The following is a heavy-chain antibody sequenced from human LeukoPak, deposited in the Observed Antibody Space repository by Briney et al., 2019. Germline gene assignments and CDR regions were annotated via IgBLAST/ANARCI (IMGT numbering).Heavy chain of an antibody. D-gene: IGHD3-9*01. CDR3: ARVRLTGYRISDY. CDR2: INHSGST. V-gene: IGHV4-34*01. Sequence: SETLSLTCAVYGGSFSGYYWSWIRQPPGKGLEWIGEINHSGSTNYNPSLKSRVTISVDTSKNQFSLKLSSVTAADTAVYYCARVRLTGYRISDYWGRGTLVTVSS. CDR1: GGSFSGYY. J-gene: IGHJ4*02.